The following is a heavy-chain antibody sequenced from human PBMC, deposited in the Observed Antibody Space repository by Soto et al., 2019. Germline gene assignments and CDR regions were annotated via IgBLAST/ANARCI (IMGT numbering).Heavy chain of an antibody. Sequence: QVQLVQSGAEVKKPGASVKVSCKASGYTFTGYYMHWVRQAPGQGLEWMGWINTNSGGTNYAQKLQGWVTRTRDTAISTGYMELSRLRSDDTAVYYCATAVGDFWSGYPYYYYGMDVWGRGTTVTVSS. D-gene: IGHD3-3*01. CDR2: INTNSGGT. V-gene: IGHV1-2*04. CDR3: ATAVGDFWSGYPYYYYGMDV. J-gene: IGHJ6*02. CDR1: GYTFTGYY.